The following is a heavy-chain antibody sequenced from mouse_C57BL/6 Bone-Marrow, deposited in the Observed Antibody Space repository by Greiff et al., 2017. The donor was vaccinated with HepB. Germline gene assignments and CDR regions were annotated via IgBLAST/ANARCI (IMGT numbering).Heavy chain of an antibody. CDR1: GFTFSSYG. V-gene: IGHV5-6*01. J-gene: IGHJ3*01. CDR3: ARHPPLYGYDGRFAY. CDR2: ISSGGSYT. D-gene: IGHD2-2*01. Sequence: EVQLVESGGDLVKPGGSLKLSCAASGFTFSSYGMSWVRQTPDKRLEWVATISSGGSYTYYPDSVKGRFTISRDNAKNTLYLQMSSLKSEDTAMCYCARHPPLYGYDGRFAYWGQGTLVTVSA.